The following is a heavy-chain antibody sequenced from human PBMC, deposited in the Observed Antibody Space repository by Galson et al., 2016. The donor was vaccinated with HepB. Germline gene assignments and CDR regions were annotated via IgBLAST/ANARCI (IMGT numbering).Heavy chain of an antibody. V-gene: IGHV3-53*01. Sequence: SLRLSCAASGFSVSSTYMSWVRQAPGKGLEWVSRIYSGVSTYYADSVKGRFTISTDISMNTLFLQMTSLRAEDTALYYCARDLNYWGQGTLVTVSS. CDR1: GFSVSSTY. CDR2: IYSGVST. CDR3: ARDLNY. J-gene: IGHJ4*02.